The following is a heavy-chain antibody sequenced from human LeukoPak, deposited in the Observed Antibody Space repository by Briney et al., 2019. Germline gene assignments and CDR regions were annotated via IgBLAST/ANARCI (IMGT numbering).Heavy chain of an antibody. J-gene: IGHJ4*02. CDR2: IWYDGTKK. CDR1: GFNLQYLW. CDR3: ARDRAVRYFDY. V-gene: IGHV3-33*01. Sequence: GSLGTPRARSGFNLQYLWMQRGRQAPGKGPGWVAVIWYDGTKKYYADSVKGRLTISRDNSKNTLYLEMNRLRAEDTAVYYCARDRAVRYFDYWGQGTLVTVSS.